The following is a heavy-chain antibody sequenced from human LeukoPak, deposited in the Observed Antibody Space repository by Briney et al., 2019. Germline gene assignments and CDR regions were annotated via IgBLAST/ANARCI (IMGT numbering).Heavy chain of an antibody. CDR1: GGSISSGSYY. D-gene: IGHD3-22*01. V-gene: IGHV4-61*02. Sequence: SETLSLTCTVSGGSISSGSYYWSWIRQPAGKGLEWIGRIYTSGSTNYNPSLKSRVTISVDTSKNQFSLKLSSVTAADTAVYYCARERPYDSSGYYYNFDYWGQGTLVTVSS. J-gene: IGHJ4*02. CDR3: ARERPYDSSGYYYNFDY. CDR2: IYTSGST.